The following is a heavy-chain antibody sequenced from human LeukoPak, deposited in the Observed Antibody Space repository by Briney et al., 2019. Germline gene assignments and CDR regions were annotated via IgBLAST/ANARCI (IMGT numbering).Heavy chain of an antibody. CDR1: GYTFTGYY. CDR3: ARVRPYYDFWSGYSHYFDY. CDR2: INTNTGNP. Sequence: ASVKVSCKASGYTFTGYYMHWVRQAPGQGLEWMGWINTNTGNPTYAQGFTGRFVFSLDTSVSTAYLQISSLKAEDTAVYYCARVRPYYDFWSGYSHYFDYWSQGTLVTVSS. D-gene: IGHD3-3*01. V-gene: IGHV7-4-1*02. J-gene: IGHJ4*02.